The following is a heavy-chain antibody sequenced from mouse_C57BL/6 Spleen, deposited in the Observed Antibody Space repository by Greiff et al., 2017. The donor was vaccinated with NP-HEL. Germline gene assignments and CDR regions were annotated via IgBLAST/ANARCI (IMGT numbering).Heavy chain of an antibody. CDR2: INPSTGGT. V-gene: IGHV1-42*01. D-gene: IGHD2-4*01. Sequence: VQLQQSGPELVKPGASVKISCKASGYSFTGYYMNWVKQSPEKSLEWIGEINPSTGGTTYNQKFKAKATLTVDKSSSTAYMQLKSLTSEDSAVYYCARNDYDENYWGQGTTLTVSS. CDR1: GYSFTGYY. CDR3: ARNDYDENY. J-gene: IGHJ2*01.